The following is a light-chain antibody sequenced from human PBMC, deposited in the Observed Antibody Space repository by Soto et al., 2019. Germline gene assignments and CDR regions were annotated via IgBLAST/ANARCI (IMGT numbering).Light chain of an antibody. CDR3: TSYTGSSTSYV. CDR2: EVS. V-gene: IGLV2-14*01. J-gene: IGLJ1*01. CDR1: SSDGGSYDH. Sequence: QSALTQPASVSGSPGQSSTISCSGTSSDGGSYDHVAWYQQFPGKTPKLMIYEVSNRPSGVSSRCSGSKSGNTASLTISGLQAEDEADYYCTSYTGSSTSYVFGSGTKATVL.